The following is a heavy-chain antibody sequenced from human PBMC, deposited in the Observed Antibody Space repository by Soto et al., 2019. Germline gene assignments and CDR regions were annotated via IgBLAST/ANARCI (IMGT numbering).Heavy chain of an antibody. CDR1: GGTFSSYA. D-gene: IGHD2-15*01. CDR2: IIPIFGTA. J-gene: IGHJ6*02. Sequence: SVKVSCKASGGTFSSYAISWVRQAPGQGLEWMGGIIPIFGTANYAQKFQGRVTITADESTSTAYMELSSLRSEDTAVYYCARMVVVAATLARYYYGMDVWGQGTTVTVSS. CDR3: ARMVVVAATLARYYYGMDV. V-gene: IGHV1-69*13.